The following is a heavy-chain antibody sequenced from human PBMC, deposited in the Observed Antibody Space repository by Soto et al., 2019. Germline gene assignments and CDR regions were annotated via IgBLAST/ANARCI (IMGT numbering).Heavy chain of an antibody. V-gene: IGHV4-59*08. CDR3: ARGQATTVTSFSFDY. J-gene: IGHJ4*02. Sequence: SETLSLTCTVSGGSISSYYWSWIRQPPGKGLEWIGYIYYSGSTNYNPSLKSRVTISVDTSKNQFSLKLSSVTAADTAVYYCARGQATTVTSFSFDYWGQGTLVTVSS. CDR2: IYYSGST. D-gene: IGHD4-17*01. CDR1: GGSISSYY.